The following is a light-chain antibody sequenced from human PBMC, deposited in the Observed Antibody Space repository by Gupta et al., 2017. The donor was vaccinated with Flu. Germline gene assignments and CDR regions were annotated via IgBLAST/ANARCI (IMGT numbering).Light chain of an antibody. J-gene: IGKJ1*01. V-gene: IGKV3-11*01. Sequence: DIVLTQSPATLSLSPGERATLSCRASQSVSSDLAWYQQKPGQAPRLLIYDASNRATGIPARFSGSGSETDFTLTISSLEPEDFAVYYCQQYNKWTFGQGTKVEIK. CDR2: DAS. CDR1: QSVSSD. CDR3: QQYNKWT.